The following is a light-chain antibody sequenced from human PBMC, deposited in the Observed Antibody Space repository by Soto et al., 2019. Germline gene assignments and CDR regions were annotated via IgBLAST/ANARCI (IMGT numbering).Light chain of an antibody. CDR2: GNS. V-gene: IGLV1-40*01. CDR3: QSYDSSLSGVV. Sequence: QSVLTQPPSVSGAPGKRFTISCTGSSSNIGAGYDVHWYQQLPGTAPKLLIYGNSNRPSGVPDRFSGSKSGTSASLAITGLQAEDEADYYCQSYDSSLSGVVFGGGTKLTVL. J-gene: IGLJ2*01. CDR1: SSNIGAGYD.